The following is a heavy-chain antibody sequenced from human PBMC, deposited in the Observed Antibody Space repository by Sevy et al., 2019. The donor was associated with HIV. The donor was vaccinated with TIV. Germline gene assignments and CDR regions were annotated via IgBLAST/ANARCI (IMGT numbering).Heavy chain of an antibody. V-gene: IGHV3-23*01. CDR3: AKAESGLRCLVDY. D-gene: IGHD6-19*01. CDR2: SSGSGGST. CDR1: GFTFSSYA. J-gene: IGHJ4*02. Sequence: GGSLRLSCAASGFTFSSYAMSWVRQAPGTGLEWVSASSGSGGSTYYADSVKGRFTISRDNSKNTLYLQMNSLRAEDTAVYYFAKAESGLRCLVDYWGQGTLVTVSS.